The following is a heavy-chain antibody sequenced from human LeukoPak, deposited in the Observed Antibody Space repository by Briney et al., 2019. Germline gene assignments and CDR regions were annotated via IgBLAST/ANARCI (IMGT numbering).Heavy chain of an antibody. CDR3: ARGPYLYCSSTSCYSHRGFDP. CDR2: IYYSGST. J-gene: IGHJ5*02. Sequence: SETLSLTCTVSGGSISNGDYYWSWIRQPPGKGLEWIGYIYYSGSTYYNPSLKSRVTISVDTSKNQFSLKLSSVTAADTAVYYCARGPYLYCSSTSCYSHRGFDPWGQGTLVTVSS. D-gene: IGHD2-2*01. CDR1: GGSISNGDYY. V-gene: IGHV4-30-4*01.